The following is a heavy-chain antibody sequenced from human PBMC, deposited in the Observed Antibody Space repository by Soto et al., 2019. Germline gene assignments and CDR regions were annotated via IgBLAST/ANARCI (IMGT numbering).Heavy chain of an antibody. CDR2: ISNNGINK. J-gene: IGHJ6*02. Sequence: QVQLVESGGGVVQPGRSLRLSCAASGFTFRTYGMHWVRQAPGKGLEWLAVISNNGINKSYADSVKGRFTISRDNSRATLFLQMNSRRGADTAIYYCAKVIRADSTSSNFYYYSGLDVWGQGTTVTVSS. V-gene: IGHV3-30*18. D-gene: IGHD6-6*01. CDR1: GFTFRTYG. CDR3: AKVIRADSTSSNFYYYSGLDV.